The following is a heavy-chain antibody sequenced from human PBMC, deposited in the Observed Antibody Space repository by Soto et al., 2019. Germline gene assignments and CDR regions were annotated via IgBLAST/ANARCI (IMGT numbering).Heavy chain of an antibody. Sequence: PSETLSLTYTFSGGSIISGGYYWIWIRQHPGKGLEWIGYIYYSGSTYYNPSLKSRVTISVDTSKNQFSLKLSSVTAADTAVYYCARSRKTTVTTRTWFDPWGKGTLVTVSS. V-gene: IGHV4-31*03. D-gene: IGHD4-17*01. CDR3: ARSRKTTVTTRTWFDP. CDR1: GGSIISGGYY. CDR2: IYYSGST. J-gene: IGHJ5*02.